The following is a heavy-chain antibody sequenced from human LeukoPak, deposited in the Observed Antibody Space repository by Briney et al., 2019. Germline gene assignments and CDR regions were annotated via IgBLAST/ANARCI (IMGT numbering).Heavy chain of an antibody. CDR3: AKKYSRGTHRQSAD. J-gene: IGHJ4*02. CDR1: GFRFSSFG. Sequence: AGGSLRLSCAASGFRFSSFGMHWVRQAPGKGLEWVAVTSADGSQKYYADSVKGRFTISRDDSRDTLFLQMNSLRVEDTAIYYCAKKYSRGTHRQSADWGQGILVTVSS. D-gene: IGHD4-11*01. CDR2: TSADGSQK. V-gene: IGHV3-30*18.